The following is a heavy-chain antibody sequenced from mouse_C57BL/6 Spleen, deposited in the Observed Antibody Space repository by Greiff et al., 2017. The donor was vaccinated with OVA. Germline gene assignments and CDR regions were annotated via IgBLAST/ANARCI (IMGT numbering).Heavy chain of an antibody. J-gene: IGHJ4*01. CDR1: GYTFTSYW. CDR3: SGGHYGNSYRGAMDY. D-gene: IGHD1-1*01. V-gene: IGHV1-53*01. CDR2: INPSNGGT. Sequence: QVQLQQPGTELVKPGASVKLSCKASGYTFTSYWMHWVKQRPGQGLEWIGNINPSNGGTNYNEKFKSKATLTVDKSSSTAYLQLSSLTSEDSAVYYCSGGHYGNSYRGAMDYWGQGTSVTVSS.